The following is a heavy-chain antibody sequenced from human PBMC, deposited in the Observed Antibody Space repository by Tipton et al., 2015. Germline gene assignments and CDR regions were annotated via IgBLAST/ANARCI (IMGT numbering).Heavy chain of an antibody. J-gene: IGHJ4*02. D-gene: IGHD2-21*01. Sequence: TLSLTCNVSGYSLSTGHCWGWVRLSPGKGLEWVANICSSGNTYYNTSLKSRVTMSRDTSKNQFSLNLKSVTAADTAVYYCARRCGADCYWGYYFDHWGQGTLVNVSS. CDR2: ICSSGNT. CDR1: GYSLSTGHC. CDR3: ARRCGADCYWGYYFDH. V-gene: IGHV4-28*01.